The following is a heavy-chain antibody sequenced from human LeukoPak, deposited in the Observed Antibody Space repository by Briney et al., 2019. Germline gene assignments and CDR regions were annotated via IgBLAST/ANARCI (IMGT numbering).Heavy chain of an antibody. CDR3: AKDIGYPYYYGMDV. V-gene: IGHV3-43*01. D-gene: IGHD5-12*01. CDR2: ISWDGGST. J-gene: IGHJ6*02. Sequence: GGSLRLSCAASGFTFDDYTTHWVRQAPGKGLEWVSLISWDGGSTYYADSVKGRFTISRDNSKNSLYLQMNSLRTEDTALYYCAKDIGYPYYYGMDVWGQGTTVTVSS. CDR1: GFTFDDYT.